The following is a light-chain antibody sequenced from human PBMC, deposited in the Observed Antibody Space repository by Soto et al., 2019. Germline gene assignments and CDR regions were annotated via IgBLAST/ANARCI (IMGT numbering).Light chain of an antibody. CDR1: QSVSSSY. CDR2: GAS. Sequence: EIVLTQSPGTLSLSPGERATLSCRASQSVSSSYLAWYQQKPGQAPRVLIYGASSRATGIPDRFSGSGSGTDFTLTISRLEPEDFAVHCCQHYATSPPGYTFGQGTKLEIK. V-gene: IGKV3-20*01. J-gene: IGKJ2*01. CDR3: QHYATSPPGYT.